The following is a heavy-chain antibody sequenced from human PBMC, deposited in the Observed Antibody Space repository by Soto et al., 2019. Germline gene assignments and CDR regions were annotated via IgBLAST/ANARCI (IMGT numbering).Heavy chain of an antibody. D-gene: IGHD3-10*01. CDR3: AKDGKMRTKVWFPAGYGMDV. J-gene: IGHJ6*02. V-gene: IGHV3-23*01. CDR2: ISVSGDNT. Sequence: LRLSCAASGFTFSRYAMNWVRQAPGRGLQWISGISVSGDNTSYVESVRGRFTVYRDNSKNTLYLQMNNLRAEDTALYYCAKDGKMRTKVWFPAGYGMDVWGQGTTVTVSS. CDR1: GFTFSRYA.